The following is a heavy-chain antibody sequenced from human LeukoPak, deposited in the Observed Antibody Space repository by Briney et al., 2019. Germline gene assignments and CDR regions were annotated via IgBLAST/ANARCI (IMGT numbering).Heavy chain of an antibody. CDR1: GYSISTGYY. Sequence: SETLSLTCTVSGYSISTGYYWGWIRQPPGKGLEWIGSIRHSGNTYYNPSLKSRVTMSVDTSKNQFSLKLSSVTAADTAVYYCARDAYPNYYGSGSYWGYWGQGTLVTVSS. CDR3: ARDAYPNYYGSGSYWGY. J-gene: IGHJ4*02. V-gene: IGHV4-38-2*02. CDR2: IRHSGNT. D-gene: IGHD3-10*01.